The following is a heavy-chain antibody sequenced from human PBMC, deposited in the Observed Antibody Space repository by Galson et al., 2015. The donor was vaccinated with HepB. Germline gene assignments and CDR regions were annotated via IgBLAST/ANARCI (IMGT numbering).Heavy chain of an antibody. V-gene: IGHV1-18*01. Sequence: SVKVSCKASGYTFTSYGISWVRQAPGQGLEWMGWISANNGNTNYAQKLQGRVTMTTDTSTSTAYMELKSLRSDDTAVYYCAREWGHSGSVLFDYWGQGTLVTVSS. D-gene: IGHD5-12*01. J-gene: IGHJ4*02. CDR3: AREWGHSGSVLFDY. CDR1: GYTFTSYG. CDR2: ISANNGNT.